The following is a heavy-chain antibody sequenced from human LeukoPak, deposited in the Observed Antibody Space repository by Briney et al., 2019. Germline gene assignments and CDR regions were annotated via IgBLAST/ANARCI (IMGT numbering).Heavy chain of an antibody. V-gene: IGHV1-2*02. J-gene: IGHJ4*02. CDR3: ARTKAYCGGDCHSDY. CDR2: INPDSGGT. CDR1: GYTFTGYY. D-gene: IGHD2-21*02. Sequence: ASVKVSCKASGYTFTGYYMHWVRQAPGQGLEWMGWINPDSGGTNSAQKFQGRVTMTRDTSISTAYMELSRLTSDDTAVYYCARTKAYCGGDCHSDYWGQGTLVTVSS.